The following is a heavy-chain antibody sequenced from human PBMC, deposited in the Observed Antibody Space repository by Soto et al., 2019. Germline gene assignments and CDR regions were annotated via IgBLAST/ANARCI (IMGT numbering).Heavy chain of an antibody. Sequence: PSETLSLTCTVSGGSISSSSYYWGWIRQPPGKGLEWIGSIYYSGSTYYNPSLKSRVTISVDTSKNQFSLKLSSVTAADTAVYYCASLRDYYYDSSGYSHYFDYWGQGTLVTVS. D-gene: IGHD3-22*01. CDR3: ASLRDYYYDSSGYSHYFDY. V-gene: IGHV4-39*01. CDR2: IYYSGST. CDR1: GGSISSSSYY. J-gene: IGHJ4*02.